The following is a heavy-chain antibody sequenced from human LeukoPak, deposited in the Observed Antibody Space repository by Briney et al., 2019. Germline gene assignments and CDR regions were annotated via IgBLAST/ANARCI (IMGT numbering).Heavy chain of an antibody. Sequence: GGSLRLSCAASGFTFSIYGMHWVRQAPGKGLEWVAVISYDGSNKYYADSVKGRFTISRDNSKNTLYLQMNSLRAEDTAVYYCAKVTSLPDTDYYDSSGLIDYWGQGTLVTVSS. CDR2: ISYDGSNK. D-gene: IGHD3-22*01. CDR3: AKVTSLPDTDYYDSSGLIDY. CDR1: GFTFSIYG. J-gene: IGHJ4*02. V-gene: IGHV3-30*18.